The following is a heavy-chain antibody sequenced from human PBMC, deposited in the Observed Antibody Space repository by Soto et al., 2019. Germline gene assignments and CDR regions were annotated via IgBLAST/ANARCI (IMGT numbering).Heavy chain of an antibody. D-gene: IGHD3-22*01. Sequence: SETLSLTCTVSGGSISSGGYYWSWIRQHPGKGLEWIGYIYYSGSTYYNPSLKSRVTISVDTSKNQFSLKLSSVTAADMAVYYCARFGYSTNIGIDYWGQGTLVTVSS. V-gene: IGHV4-31*03. CDR1: GGSISSGGYY. CDR3: ARFGYSTNIGIDY. J-gene: IGHJ4*02. CDR2: IYYSGST.